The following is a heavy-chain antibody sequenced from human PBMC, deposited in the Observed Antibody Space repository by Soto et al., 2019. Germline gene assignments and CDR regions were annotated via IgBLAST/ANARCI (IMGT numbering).Heavy chain of an antibody. J-gene: IGHJ6*02. Sequence: SETLSLTSTVSGGSISSSSYYWGWIRQPPGKGLEWIGSIFHSGSTYYNPSLKSRVTISVDTSKNQFSLKLSSVTAADTAVYYCARHLTYCSAGSCYSDFPYYGMDVWGQGTTVTVSS. CDR3: ARHLTYCSAGSCYSDFPYYGMDV. D-gene: IGHD2-15*01. CDR2: IFHSGST. V-gene: IGHV4-39*01. CDR1: GGSISSSSYY.